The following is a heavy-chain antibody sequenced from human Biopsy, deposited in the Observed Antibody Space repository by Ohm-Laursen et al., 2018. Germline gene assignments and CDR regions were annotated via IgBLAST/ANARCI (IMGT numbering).Heavy chain of an antibody. D-gene: IGHD3-10*01. CDR3: AKAPCTQFGSGACHDPFDK. J-gene: IGHJ3*02. V-gene: IGHV3-21*04. CDR1: GVTLSGYG. Sequence: SLRLSCAASGVTLSGYGMNWVRQAPGKGLEWVSSISASSSYIYYADSVKGRFTVSRDNTKNTLYLQMNSLRADDTAVYHCAKAPCTQFGSGACHDPFDKWGQGTTVTVSS. CDR2: ISASSSYI.